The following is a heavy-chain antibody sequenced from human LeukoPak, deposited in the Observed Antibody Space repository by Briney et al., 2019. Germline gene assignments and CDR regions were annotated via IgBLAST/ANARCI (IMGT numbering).Heavy chain of an antibody. V-gene: IGHV5-51*01. CDR3: ARRALTTGYFDY. Sequence: GESLKISCEGSGYSFTSYWIAWVRQMPGKGLEWMGIIYPGDFDTRYSPSFQGQVTISADKSINTAYLPWSSLKASDTAIYYCARRALTTGYFDYWGQGSLVTVSS. CDR1: GYSFTSYW. CDR2: IYPGDFDT. J-gene: IGHJ4*02. D-gene: IGHD1-1*01.